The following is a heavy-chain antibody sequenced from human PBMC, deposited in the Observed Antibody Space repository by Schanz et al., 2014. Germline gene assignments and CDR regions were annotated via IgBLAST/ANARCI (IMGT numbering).Heavy chain of an antibody. Sequence: QVQLVQSGAEVKKPGASVKLSCKASGYTFTSYYMHWVRQAPGQGLEWMGIINPSGGSTSYAQKFQGRVTMTRDTSTSTVYMELSSLRSEDTAVYYCARDGEAAAGCDYWGQGTLVTVFS. J-gene: IGHJ4*02. V-gene: IGHV1-46*03. D-gene: IGHD6-13*01. CDR1: GYTFTSYY. CDR2: INPSGGST. CDR3: ARDGEAAAGCDY.